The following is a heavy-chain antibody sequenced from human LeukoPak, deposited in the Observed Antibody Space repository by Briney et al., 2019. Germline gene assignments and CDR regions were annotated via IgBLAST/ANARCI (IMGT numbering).Heavy chain of an antibody. V-gene: IGHV4-39*07. Sequence: PSETLSLTCTVSGGSISSSSYYWGWIRQPPGKGLEWIGSIYYSGSTYYNPSLKSRVTISVDTSKNQFSLKLSSVTAADTAVYYCARKEWLVTSTLKGGLLGFDYWGQGTLVTVSS. CDR2: IYYSGST. J-gene: IGHJ4*02. D-gene: IGHD6-19*01. CDR1: GGSISSSSYY. CDR3: ARKEWLVTSTLKGGLLGFDY.